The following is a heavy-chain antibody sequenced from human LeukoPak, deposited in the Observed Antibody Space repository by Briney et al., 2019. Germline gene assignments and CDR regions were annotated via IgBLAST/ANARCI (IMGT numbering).Heavy chain of an antibody. V-gene: IGHV1-24*01. D-gene: IGHD5-18*01. J-gene: IGHJ3*02. CDR1: GYTLTELS. CDR2: LDPEDGDT. CDR3: VTALSGGYSYEYGAFDI. Sequence: ASVKVCCKVSGYTLTELSMHWVRQAPGKGLEWMGGLDPEDGDTIYAQKFQGRVTMTEDTSTDTAYMELSSLRSEDTAVYYCVTALSGGYSYEYGAFDIWGQGTMVTVSS.